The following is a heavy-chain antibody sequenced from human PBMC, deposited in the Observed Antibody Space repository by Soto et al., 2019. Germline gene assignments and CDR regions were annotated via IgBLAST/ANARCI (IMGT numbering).Heavy chain of an antibody. Sequence: SETLSLTCAVSGGSITSGGYSWGWIRQPPGQGLEWIGYMYHSGSTYYRPSLESRMHMSLDATRNHYSLRLTSVTAADTAVYFCARAPVGLDTISYFDYWGQGKLVTVSS. CDR2: MYHSGST. J-gene: IGHJ4*02. V-gene: IGHV4-30-2*05. D-gene: IGHD3-3*01. CDR1: GGSITSGGYS. CDR3: ARAPVGLDTISYFDY.